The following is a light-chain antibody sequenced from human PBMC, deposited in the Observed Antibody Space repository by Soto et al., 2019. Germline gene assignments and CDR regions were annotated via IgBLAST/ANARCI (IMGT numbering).Light chain of an antibody. V-gene: IGLV1-51*01. J-gene: IGLJ2*01. CDR2: ANN. CDR1: SSNIGNNY. CDR3: GTWDSSLSVVV. Sequence: QSVLTQPPSVSAAPGQKVTISCSGSSSNIGNNYVSWYQQLPGTAPKLLIYANNKRPSGILDRFSGSKSGTSATLGITGLQTGDEADYYCGTWDSSLSVVVFGGGTKLTVL.